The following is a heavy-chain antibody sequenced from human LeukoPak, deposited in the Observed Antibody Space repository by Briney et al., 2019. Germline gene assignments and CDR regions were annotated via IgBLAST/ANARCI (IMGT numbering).Heavy chain of an antibody. CDR1: GGSMSSGSYY. V-gene: IGHV4-61*02. CDR3: ARDWGSGLSDP. Sequence: SETLSLTCTVSGGSMSSGSYYWKWIRQPAGKGPEWIGRVFSTGSTNYNPSLNSRVTISVDTSKNQFSLKVNSVTAADTAVYYCARDWGSGLSDPWGQGTLVTVSS. CDR2: VFSTGST. D-gene: IGHD6-19*01. J-gene: IGHJ5*02.